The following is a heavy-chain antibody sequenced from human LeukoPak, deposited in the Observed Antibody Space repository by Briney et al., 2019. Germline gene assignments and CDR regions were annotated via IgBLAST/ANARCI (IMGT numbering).Heavy chain of an antibody. V-gene: IGHV3-21*01. CDR3: AKDLAAAGTRRGVNWFDP. J-gene: IGHJ5*02. Sequence: GGSLRLSCAASGFTFSSYSMNWVRQAPGKGLEWVSSISSSSSYIYYADSVKGRFTISRDNAKNSLYLQMNSLRAEDTAVYYCAKDLAAAGTRRGVNWFDPWGQGTLVTVSS. CDR1: GFTFSSYS. D-gene: IGHD6-13*01. CDR2: ISSSSSYI.